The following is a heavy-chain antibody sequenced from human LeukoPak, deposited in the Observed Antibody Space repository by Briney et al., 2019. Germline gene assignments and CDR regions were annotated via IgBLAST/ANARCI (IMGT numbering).Heavy chain of an antibody. CDR1: GYSLTNYY. J-gene: IGHJ4*02. CDR2: INPSGGST. Sequence: APVKVSCKAFGYSLTNYYVHWVRQAPGQGLEWRGEINPSGGSTSYAQKFQGRITVTRDTHTNTVYMDLSSLRSEDTATYYCARGAPTTRIGAGRFDYWGQGSLLTVAS. D-gene: IGHD5-12*01. V-gene: IGHV1-46*01. CDR3: ARGAPTTRIGAGRFDY.